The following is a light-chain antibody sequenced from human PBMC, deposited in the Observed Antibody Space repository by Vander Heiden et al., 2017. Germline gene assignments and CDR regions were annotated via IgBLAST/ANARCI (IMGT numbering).Light chain of an antibody. CDR3: QQYNDYPLT. V-gene: IGKV1-5*01. CDR1: QSLTTW. J-gene: IGKJ4*01. CDR2: DIS. Sequence: DIQMTQSPSTLSASIGDRVTITCRASQSLTTWLAWYQQKPGKAPQVLISDISTLEVGVPSRFSGSGSGTEFTLTISSLQPDDFATYYCQQYNDYPLTFCEGTK.